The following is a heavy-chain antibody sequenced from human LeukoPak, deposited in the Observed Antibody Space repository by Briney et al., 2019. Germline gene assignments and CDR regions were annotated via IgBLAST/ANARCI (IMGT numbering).Heavy chain of an antibody. D-gene: IGHD5-18*01. V-gene: IGHV4-39*07. J-gene: IGHJ4*02. Sequence: PSETLSLTCTVSGGSISSSSYYWGWIRQPPGKGLEWIGSIYYSGSTYYNPSLKSRVTISVDTSKNQFSLKLSSVTAADTAVYYCARDEGVDTEGAFDYWGQGTLVTVSS. CDR3: ARDEGVDTEGAFDY. CDR2: IYYSGST. CDR1: GGSISSSSYY.